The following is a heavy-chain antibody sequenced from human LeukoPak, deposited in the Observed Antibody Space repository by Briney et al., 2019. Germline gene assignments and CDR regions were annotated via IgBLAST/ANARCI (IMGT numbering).Heavy chain of an antibody. V-gene: IGHV3-48*01. CDR2: ISSGSSTI. D-gene: IGHD1-1*01. Sequence: GGSLRLSCAASGFTFSSYSMNWVRQAPGKGLEWVSYISSGSSTIYYADSVKGRFTISRDNAKNSLYLQMNSLRAEDTAVYYCARARNEDYWGQGTLVTVSS. CDR3: ARARNEDY. J-gene: IGHJ4*02. CDR1: GFTFSSYS.